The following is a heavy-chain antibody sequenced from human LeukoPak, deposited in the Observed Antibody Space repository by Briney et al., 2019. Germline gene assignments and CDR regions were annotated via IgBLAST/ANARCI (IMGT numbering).Heavy chain of an antibody. CDR2: IYHSGGT. V-gene: IGHV4-4*02. J-gene: IGHJ4*02. CDR1: GGSISSSNW. D-gene: IGHD3-16*02. CDR3: ARGIYDYVWGSYRFDY. Sequence: SETLSLTCAVSGGSISSSNWWSWVRQPPGKGLEWIGEIYHSGGTNYNPSLKSRVTISVDTSKNQFSLKLSSVTAADTAVYYCARGIYDYVWGSYRFDYWGQGTLVTVSS.